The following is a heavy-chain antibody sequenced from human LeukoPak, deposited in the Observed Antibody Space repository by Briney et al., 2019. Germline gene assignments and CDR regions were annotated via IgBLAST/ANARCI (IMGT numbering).Heavy chain of an antibody. CDR3: AKDSPRVVPAARFDY. J-gene: IGHJ4*02. D-gene: IGHD2-2*01. V-gene: IGHV3-23*01. CDR2: ISGSGGST. CDR1: GFTFSSYG. Sequence: GGSLRLSCAASGFTFSSYGMSWVRQAPGKGLEWVSAISGSGGSTYYADSVKGRLTISRDNSKNTLYLQMNSLRAEDTAVYYCAKDSPRVVPAARFDYWGQGTLVTVSS.